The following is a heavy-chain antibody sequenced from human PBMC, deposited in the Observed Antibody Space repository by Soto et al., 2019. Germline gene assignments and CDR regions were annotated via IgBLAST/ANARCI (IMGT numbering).Heavy chain of an antibody. Sequence: SGPAVLRPPQTLTQACNLAVFSLSTRVVGVGWIRHPPGKALEWLALIYWNDDKRYSPSLKSRLTITKDTSKNQVVLTMTNMDPVDTATYYCAQDSSRSRNFQQWGQGTLVTV. J-gene: IGHJ1*01. D-gene: IGHD6-13*01. V-gene: IGHV2-5*01. CDR2: IYWNDDK. CDR3: AQDSSRSRNFQQ. CDR1: VFSLSTRVVG.